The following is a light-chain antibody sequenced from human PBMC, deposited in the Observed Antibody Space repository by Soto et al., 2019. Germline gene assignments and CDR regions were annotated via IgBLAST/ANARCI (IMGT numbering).Light chain of an antibody. CDR2: GAS. V-gene: IGKV3-20*01. J-gene: IGKJ5*01. CDR3: QQYDNSPIT. Sequence: EIVLTQSPGTLSLSPGERVTLSCRASQSVSSSFLAWHQQKPGQAPRLLIYGASSRATGIPDRFSGSGSGTDFTLTISRLEPEDFAVYYCQQYDNSPITFGQGKRLEIK. CDR1: QSVSSSF.